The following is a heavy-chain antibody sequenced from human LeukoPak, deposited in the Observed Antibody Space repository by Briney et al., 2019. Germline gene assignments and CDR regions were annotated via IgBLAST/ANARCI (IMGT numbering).Heavy chain of an antibody. D-gene: IGHD6-13*01. CDR2: ISAYNGNT. J-gene: IGHJ4*02. CDR1: GYTFTSYG. CDR3: ARVRRGSSWYFFRWGALDY. V-gene: IGHV1-18*01. Sequence: ASVKVSCKASGYTFTSYGISWVRQAPGQGLEWMGWISAYNGNTNYAQKLQGRVTMTTDTSTSTAYMELRSLRSDDTAVYYCARVRRGSSWYFFRWGALDYWGQGTLVTVSS.